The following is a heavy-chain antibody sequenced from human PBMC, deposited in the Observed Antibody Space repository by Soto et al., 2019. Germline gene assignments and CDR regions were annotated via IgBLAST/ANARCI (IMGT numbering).Heavy chain of an antibody. D-gene: IGHD2-2*01. J-gene: IGHJ5*02. V-gene: IGHV3-11*06. CDR2: ISTNGSYT. CDR3: AIDEPIMVVVPAAHRFDP. CDR1: GFSFSIYH. Sequence: GVSLRLSCTASGFSFSIYHMNWIRQAPWKGLEWVSYISTNGSYTDYADSVKGRFTISRDNAKNSLYLQMNSLRTEDTAVYYCAIDEPIMVVVPAAHRFDPWGQGTLVTVSS.